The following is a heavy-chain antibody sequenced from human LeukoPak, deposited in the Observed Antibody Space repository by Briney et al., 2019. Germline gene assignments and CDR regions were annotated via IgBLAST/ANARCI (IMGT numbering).Heavy chain of an antibody. CDR1: GGSFTNHV. CDR3: ARALLDDYGGDFDS. CDR2: IIPMLNAA. V-gene: IGHV1-69*01. J-gene: IGHJ4*02. Sequence: SVTVSCKASGGSFTNHVISWVRQAPGQGLGWVGGIIPMLNAANYALKMQGRVTITADESTTTAYLELNSLRSEDTAVYYCARALLDDYGGDFDSWGQGTMVIVSS. D-gene: IGHD4/OR15-4a*01.